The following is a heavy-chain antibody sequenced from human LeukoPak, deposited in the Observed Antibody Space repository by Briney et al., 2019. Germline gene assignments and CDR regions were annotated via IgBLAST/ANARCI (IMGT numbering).Heavy chain of an antibody. D-gene: IGHD2-21*02. CDR3: ARLIVVVTAIPGYFDY. CDR1: GFTCSSYA. CDR2: ISGGGGST. J-gene: IGHJ4*02. Sequence: GGSLRLSCAASGFTCSSYAMSWVRQAPGKGLEWVSAISGGGGSTYYADSVKGRFTISRDNSKNTLYLQMNSLRAEDTAVYYCARLIVVVTAIPGYFDYWGQGTLVTVSS. V-gene: IGHV3-23*01.